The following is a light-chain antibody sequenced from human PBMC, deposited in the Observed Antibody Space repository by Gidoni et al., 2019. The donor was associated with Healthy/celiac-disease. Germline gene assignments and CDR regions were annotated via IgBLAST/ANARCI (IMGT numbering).Light chain of an antibody. CDR3: QQYGSSPLLT. Sequence: EIVLTQSPGTLSLSPGERATFSCRASQSVSSSYLAWYQQKPGQAPRLLCYGASSRATGIPDRFIGSGSGTDFTLTISRLEPEDFAVYYCQQYGSSPLLTFGGGTKVEIK. CDR1: QSVSSSY. J-gene: IGKJ4*01. CDR2: GAS. V-gene: IGKV3-20*01.